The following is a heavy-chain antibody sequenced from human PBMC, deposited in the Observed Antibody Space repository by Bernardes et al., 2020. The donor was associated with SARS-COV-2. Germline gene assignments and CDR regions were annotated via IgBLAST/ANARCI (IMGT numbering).Heavy chain of an antibody. CDR3: ARDFLGGGRDY. Sequence: SEALSLTCTVSGGSISSYSWSWFRQPPGKGLEWIGYIYYSGSTNYNPSLKSRVTISVDTSKNQFSLKLSSVTAADTAVYYCARDFLGGGRDYWGQGTLFTVSS. D-gene: IGHD2-15*01. V-gene: IGHV4-59*01. CDR1: GGSISSYS. CDR2: IYYSGST. J-gene: IGHJ4*02.